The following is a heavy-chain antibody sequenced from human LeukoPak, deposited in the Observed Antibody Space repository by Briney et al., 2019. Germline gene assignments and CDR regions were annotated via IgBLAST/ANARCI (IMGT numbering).Heavy chain of an antibody. CDR3: ARDQELGWLPLAFDI. Sequence: SETLSLTCTVSGGSISSSSYYWGWIRQPPGKGLEWIGSIYYSGSTYYNPSLKSRVTISVDTSKNQFSLKLSSVTAADTAVYYCARDQELGWLPLAFDIWGQGTMVTVSS. CDR2: IYYSGST. CDR1: GGSISSSSYY. D-gene: IGHD5-24*01. J-gene: IGHJ3*02. V-gene: IGHV4-39*07.